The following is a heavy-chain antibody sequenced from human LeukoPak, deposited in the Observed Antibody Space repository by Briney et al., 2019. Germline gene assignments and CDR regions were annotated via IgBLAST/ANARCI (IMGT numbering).Heavy chain of an antibody. CDR2: IYHSGST. J-gene: IGHJ6*02. Sequence: PSETLSLTCTVSGGSISSSGYYWNWTRQHPGKGLEWIGYIYHSGSTDYNPSLKSRVIISADTSKNQLSLKLSSVTAADTAVYYCARAELSHRGYHYGMDVWGQGATVTVS. V-gene: IGHV4-31*03. D-gene: IGHD1-14*01. CDR1: GGSISSSGYY. CDR3: ARAELSHRGYHYGMDV.